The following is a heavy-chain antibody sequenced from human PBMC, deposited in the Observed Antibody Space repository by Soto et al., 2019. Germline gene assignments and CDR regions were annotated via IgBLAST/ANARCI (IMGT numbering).Heavy chain of an antibody. CDR3: ASTVVTGY. V-gene: IGHV3-74*01. CDR1: GVTFSSYW. CDR2: INSDGSRT. D-gene: IGHD2-15*01. J-gene: IGHJ4*02. Sequence: EVQLVESVGGLVPPGGSLRLSCAASGVTFSSYWMLWVRQAPGKGLVWVSRINSDGSRTSYADSVKGRFTISRDNAKNTLYLQMTSLRAEDTAVYYCASTVVTGYWGQGTLVTVSS.